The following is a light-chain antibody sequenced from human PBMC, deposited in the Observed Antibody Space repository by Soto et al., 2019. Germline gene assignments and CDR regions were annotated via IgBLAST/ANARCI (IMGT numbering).Light chain of an antibody. J-gene: IGKJ1*01. Sequence: DIQMTQSPSTLSASVGDRVTITCRASQSISSWLAWYQQKPGKAPKLLIYKASSLESGVPSRFSGSGSGTEFTLTISSLQPDDFATHYCQKYNSYPWTFGHGTKVDIK. V-gene: IGKV1-5*03. CDR2: KAS. CDR1: QSISSW. CDR3: QKYNSYPWT.